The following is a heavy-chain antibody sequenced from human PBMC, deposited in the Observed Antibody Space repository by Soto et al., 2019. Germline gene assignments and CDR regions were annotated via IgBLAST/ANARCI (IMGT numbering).Heavy chain of an antibody. CDR2: IHHIGST. CDR1: RSSISSSTW. CDR3: AKAGPSQAGTFDH. Sequence: SETLSLTCGLSRSSISSSTWWTWVRQPPGKGLEWIGEIHHIGSTNYNPSLKSRLTMSVDKSRNHFSLQLTSVTAADTAVYYCAKAGPSQAGTFDHWGQGLLVTVSS. D-gene: IGHD6-19*01. V-gene: IGHV4-4*02. J-gene: IGHJ4*02.